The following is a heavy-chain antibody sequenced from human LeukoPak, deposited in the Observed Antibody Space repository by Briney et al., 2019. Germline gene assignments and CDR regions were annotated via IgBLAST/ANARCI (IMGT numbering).Heavy chain of an antibody. CDR2: ISYDGSNK. J-gene: IGHJ4*01. CDR1: GFTFNSYG. V-gene: IGHV3-30*18. CDR3: TKMFDY. Sequence: GVSVRLSCAASGFTFNSYGMHWVRQAPGKGREGGAVISYDGSNKYYADSVKGRFTISRHNSKHRISLQMNSLAAEHVGVSYCTKMFDYCGHRALVT.